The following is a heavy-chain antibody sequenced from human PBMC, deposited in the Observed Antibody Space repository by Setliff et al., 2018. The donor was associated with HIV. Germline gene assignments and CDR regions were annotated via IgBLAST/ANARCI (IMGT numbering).Heavy chain of an antibody. CDR2: IKSKADGGTT. V-gene: IGHV3-15*01. Sequence: GGSLRLSCASSEFSFNNSWMTWVRQAPGRGLEWVGRIKSKADGGTTDYAAPVKGRFTISRDDSKRMVYLQMNGLTSEDTAVYFCTRSYYYWGQGTLVTVSS. CDR1: EFSFNNSW. CDR3: TRSYYY. D-gene: IGHD3-10*01. J-gene: IGHJ4*02.